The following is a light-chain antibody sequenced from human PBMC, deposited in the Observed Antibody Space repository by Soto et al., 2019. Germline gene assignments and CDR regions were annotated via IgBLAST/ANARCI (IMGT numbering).Light chain of an antibody. CDR2: DNT. CDR3: QSYDRRLAQKV. CDR1: TSNIGAGYT. J-gene: IGLJ2*01. V-gene: IGLV1-40*01. Sequence: QAVVTQPPSVSGAPGQRVTISCTGCTSNIGAGYTVHWYQQLPGAAPKLLIFDNTNRPSGVPDRFSGSKSGTSASLAISGLQAEDEADYYCQSYDRRLAQKVFGGGTKLTVL.